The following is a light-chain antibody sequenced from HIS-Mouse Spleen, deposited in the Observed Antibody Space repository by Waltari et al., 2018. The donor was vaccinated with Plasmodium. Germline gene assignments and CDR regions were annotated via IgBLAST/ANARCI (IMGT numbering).Light chain of an antibody. Sequence: SSELTQPPSESVSPGQPARITCSGDALTKKYPYWYQQKSGQAPVLVIYEDSKRPSGIPERFSGSSSGTMATLTISGAQVEDEADYYCYSTDSSGNHRVFGGGTKLTVL. CDR2: EDS. J-gene: IGLJ3*02. V-gene: IGLV3-10*01. CDR3: YSTDSSGNHRV. CDR1: ALTKKY.